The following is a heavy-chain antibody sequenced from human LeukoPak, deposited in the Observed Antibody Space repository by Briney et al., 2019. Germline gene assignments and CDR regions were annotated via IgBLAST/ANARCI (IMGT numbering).Heavy chain of an antibody. D-gene: IGHD2-21*02. CDR1: GGSISSSSYY. Sequence: SETLSLTCTVSGGSISSSSYYWGWIRQPPGKGLEWIGSIYYSGSTYYNTSLKSRVTISVDTSKNQSSLKLNSVTAADTAVYSCAVGDSYRNWFDPWGQGTLVTVSS. CDR3: AVGDSYRNWFDP. V-gene: IGHV4-39*01. CDR2: IYYSGST. J-gene: IGHJ5*02.